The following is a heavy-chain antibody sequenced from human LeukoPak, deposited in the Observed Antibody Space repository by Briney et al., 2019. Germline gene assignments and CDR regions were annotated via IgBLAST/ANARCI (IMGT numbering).Heavy chain of an antibody. D-gene: IGHD3-16*02. CDR3: ARGRGSYDYVWGSYRYYFDY. CDR1: GGSISSGGYS. J-gene: IGHJ4*02. Sequence: SETLSLTCTVSGGSISSGGYSRSWIRQHPGKGLEWIGEINHSGSTNYNPSLKSRVTMSVDTSKNQFSLKLSSVTAADTAVYYCARGRGSYDYVWGSYRYYFDYWGQGTLVTVSS. CDR2: INHSGST. V-gene: IGHV4-39*07.